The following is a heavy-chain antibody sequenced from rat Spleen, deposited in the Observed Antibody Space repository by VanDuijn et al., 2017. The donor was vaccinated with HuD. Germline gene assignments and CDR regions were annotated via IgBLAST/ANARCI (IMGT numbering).Heavy chain of an antibody. CDR2: ISTGGGNT. J-gene: IGHJ2*01. Sequence: EVQLVESGGGLVQPGRSLKLSCAASGFTFSNYDMAWVRQAPTKGLEWIASISTGGGNTYYRDSVKGRFTISRDNAKNTQYLQMDSLRSEDTATYYCARQNYYSSSNGYFDYWGQGVMVTVSS. V-gene: IGHV5S13*01. D-gene: IGHD1-2*01. CDR1: GFTFSNYD. CDR3: ARQNYYSSSNGYFDY.